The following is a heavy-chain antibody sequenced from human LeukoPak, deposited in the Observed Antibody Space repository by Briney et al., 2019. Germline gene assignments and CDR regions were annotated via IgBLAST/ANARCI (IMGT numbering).Heavy chain of an antibody. CDR3: ARGGRGYSYGLDS. CDR2: VFYSGGT. Sequence: SETLSLTCTVSADSMNRFTYFWTWIRQHPGKGLEWIGYVFYSGGTYLNPSLKRRLTMSSDTPNNQFSLHLTSVTAADTAVYYCARGGRGYSYGLDSWGQGIPVTVSS. CDR1: ADSMNRFTYF. V-gene: IGHV4-31*03. J-gene: IGHJ5*01. D-gene: IGHD5-18*01.